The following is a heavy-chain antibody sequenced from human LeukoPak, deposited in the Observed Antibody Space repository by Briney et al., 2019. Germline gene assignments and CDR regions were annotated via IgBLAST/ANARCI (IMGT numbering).Heavy chain of an antibody. CDR1: GGSITSSSYY. V-gene: IGHV4-39*07. D-gene: IGHD3-22*01. Sequence: SETLSLTCTVSGGSITSSSYYWGWLRQPPGKGLEWLGSIYYSGNTYYNPSLKSRVTISVYTSKKQFSLKLTSVTAADTAFYYCARDSSGFYYARMLNYWGQGTLVTVSS. CDR2: IYYSGNT. CDR3: ARDSSGFYYARMLNY. J-gene: IGHJ4*02.